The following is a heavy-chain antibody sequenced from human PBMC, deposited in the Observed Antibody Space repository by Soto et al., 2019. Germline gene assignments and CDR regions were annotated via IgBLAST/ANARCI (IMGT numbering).Heavy chain of an antibody. CDR2: ISGSGGAT. Sequence: GGSLRLSCAASGSTFSNYAVSWVRQAPGKGLEWVSAISGSGGATYYADSVKGRFTISRDNSKNTLYLQMNSLRAEDTAVYYCAKDLWDIIRGIMDVWGQGTTVTVSS. CDR3: AKDLWDIIRGIMDV. V-gene: IGHV3-23*01. CDR1: GSTFSNYA. J-gene: IGHJ6*02. D-gene: IGHD3-10*01.